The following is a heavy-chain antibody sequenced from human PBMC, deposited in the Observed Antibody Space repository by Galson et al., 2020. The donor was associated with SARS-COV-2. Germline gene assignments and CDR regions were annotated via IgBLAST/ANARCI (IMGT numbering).Heavy chain of an antibody. D-gene: IGHD3-22*01. CDR2: INTNTGNP. CDR1: GYTFTSYA. V-gene: IGHV7-4-1*02. CDR3: ARLYYYDSSGYYYALDYYYYGMDV. Sequence: ASVKVSCKASGYTFTSYAMNWVRQAPGPGLEWMGWINTNTGNPTYAQGFTGRFVFSLDTSVSTAYLQLSSLKAEDTAVYYCARLYYYDSSGYYYALDYYYYGMDVWGQGTTVTVSS. J-gene: IGHJ6*02.